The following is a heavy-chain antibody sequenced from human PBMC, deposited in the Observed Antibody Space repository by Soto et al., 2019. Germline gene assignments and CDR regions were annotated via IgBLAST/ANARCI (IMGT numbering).Heavy chain of an antibody. CDR3: ARQSHAAAGADS. CDR1: GGSINSGDYC. CDR2: IYNGGTT. Sequence: XXTLSLPFTVSGGSINSGDYCWSLIRQPPDKGLEWIGHIYNGGTTYNNPSLKSRVTISLETSKNQFSLKLSSVTAADSAVYYCARQSHAAAGADSWGQGTLVTVSS. J-gene: IGHJ4*02. D-gene: IGHD6-13*01. V-gene: IGHV4-39*01.